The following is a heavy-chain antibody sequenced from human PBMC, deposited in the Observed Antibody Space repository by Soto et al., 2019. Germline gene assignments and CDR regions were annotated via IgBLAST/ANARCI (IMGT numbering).Heavy chain of an antibody. D-gene: IGHD3-10*01. CDR3: ARDLGDLYSPRYYYGMDV. CDR1: GGTFSSYA. J-gene: IGHJ6*02. Sequence: SVKVSCKASGGTFSSYAISWVRQAPGQGLEWMGGIIPIFGTANYAQKFQGRVTITADESTSTAYMELSSLRSEDTAVYYCARDLGDLYSPRYYYGMDVWGQGTTVTVSS. CDR2: IIPIFGTA. V-gene: IGHV1-69*13.